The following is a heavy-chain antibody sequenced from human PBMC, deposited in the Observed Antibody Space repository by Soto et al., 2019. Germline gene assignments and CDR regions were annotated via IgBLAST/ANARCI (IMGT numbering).Heavy chain of an antibody. V-gene: IGHV5-51*01. Sequence: GESLQVCFEGSGYSFSSHWIGWVRQMPGKGLEWMGIIYPGDSDTRFSPSFQGQVTISADKSISTAYLQWSSLKASDTAMYYCARTTTTIFNLFDYWGQGTLVTGSS. CDR3: ARTTTTIFNLFDY. D-gene: IGHD3-3*01. CDR1: GYSFSSHW. J-gene: IGHJ4*02. CDR2: IYPGDSDT.